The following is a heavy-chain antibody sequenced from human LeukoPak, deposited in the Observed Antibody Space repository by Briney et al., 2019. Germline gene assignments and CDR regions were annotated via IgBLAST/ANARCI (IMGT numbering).Heavy chain of an antibody. CDR3: AKDLPYGDYDLGIDY. CDR2: ISYDGSNK. Sequence: GGSLRLSWAASGFTFSSYGMHWVRQAPGKGREWVVAISYDGSNKYYADSVKGRFTISRDNSKNTLYLQMNSLRAEDTAVYYCAKDLPYGDYDLGIDYWGQGTLVTVSS. J-gene: IGHJ4*02. V-gene: IGHV3-30*18. D-gene: IGHD4-17*01. CDR1: GFTFSSYG.